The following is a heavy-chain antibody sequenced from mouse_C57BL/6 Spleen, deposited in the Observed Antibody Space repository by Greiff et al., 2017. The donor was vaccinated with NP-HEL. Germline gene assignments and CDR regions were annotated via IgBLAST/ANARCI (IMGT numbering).Heavy chain of an antibody. CDR1: GYTFTSYG. CDR3: ARSNWDEYFDV. V-gene: IGHV1-81*01. Sequence: QVQLKQSGAELARPGASVKLSCKASGYTFTSYGISWVKQRTGQGLEWIGEIYPRSGNTYYNEKFKGKATLTADKSSSTAYMELRSLTSEDSAVYFCARSNWDEYFDVWGTGTTVTVSS. J-gene: IGHJ1*03. CDR2: IYPRSGNT. D-gene: IGHD4-1*01.